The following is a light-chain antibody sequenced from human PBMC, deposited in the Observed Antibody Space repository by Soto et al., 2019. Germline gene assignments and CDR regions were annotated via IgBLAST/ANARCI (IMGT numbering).Light chain of an antibody. V-gene: IGKV1-39*01. J-gene: IGKJ1*01. CDR3: QRTYGTFWT. Sequence: DIQMTQSPSSLSASVGDRVTITCRASQSITSYLNWYQQKPGKAPNLLIYAASSLQSGVTSRFRGSGSGTDFTLTISSLQPEDFATYYCQRTYGTFWTVGPGTKVEIK. CDR2: AAS. CDR1: QSITSY.